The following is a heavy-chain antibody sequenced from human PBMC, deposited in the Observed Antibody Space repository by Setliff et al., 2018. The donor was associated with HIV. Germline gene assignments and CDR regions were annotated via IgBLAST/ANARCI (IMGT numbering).Heavy chain of an antibody. J-gene: IGHJ3*02. CDR3: ARDRSPHWELVPEGAFDI. D-gene: IGHD2-8*02. Sequence: PGESLKISCAASGFTFSSYSMNWVRQAPGKGLEWVSSISSSSSYIYYADSVKGRFTISRDNAKNSLYLQMNSLRAEDTAVYYCARDRSPHWELVPEGAFDIWGQGTMVTVSS. CDR1: GFTFSSYS. V-gene: IGHV3-21*01. CDR2: ISSSSSYI.